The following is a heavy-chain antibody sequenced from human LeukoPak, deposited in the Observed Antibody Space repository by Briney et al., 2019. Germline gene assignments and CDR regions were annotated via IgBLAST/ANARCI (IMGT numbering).Heavy chain of an antibody. J-gene: IGHJ6*02. CDR3: ARDSSGDYGRGWFMDV. Sequence: TGGSLRLSCAASGFTFSSYAMHWVRQAPGKGLEWVAVISYDGSNKYYADSVKGRFTISRDNSKNTLYLQMNSLRAEDTAVYYCARDSSGDYGRGWFMDVWGQGTTVTVSS. CDR2: ISYDGSNK. D-gene: IGHD4-17*01. CDR1: GFTFSSYA. V-gene: IGHV3-30-3*01.